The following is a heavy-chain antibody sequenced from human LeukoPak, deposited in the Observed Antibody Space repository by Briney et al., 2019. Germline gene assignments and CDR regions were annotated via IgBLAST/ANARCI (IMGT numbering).Heavy chain of an antibody. J-gene: IGHJ6*02. CDR3: ARSRRDYYGSGSFLGRMDV. Sequence: SETLSLTCAVYGGPFSGYYWSWIRQPPGKGLEWIGEINHSGSTNYNPSLKSRVTISVDTSKNQFSLKLSSVTAADTAVYYCARSRRDYYGSGSFLGRMDVWGQGTTVTVSS. CDR1: GGPFSGYY. V-gene: IGHV4-34*01. CDR2: INHSGST. D-gene: IGHD3-10*01.